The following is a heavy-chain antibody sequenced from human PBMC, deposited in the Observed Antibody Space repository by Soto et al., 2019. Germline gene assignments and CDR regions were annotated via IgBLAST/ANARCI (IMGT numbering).Heavy chain of an antibody. J-gene: IGHJ3*02. Sequence: GGSLRLSCAASGFTFSSYAMSWVRQAPGKGLEWVSAISGSGGSTYYADSVKGRFTISRDNSKNTLYLQMNSLRAEDTAVYYCAKDRGAGTSSPDIVVVPAAIWGGAFDIWGQGTMVTVSS. CDR2: ISGSGGST. D-gene: IGHD2-2*01. CDR1: GFTFSSYA. CDR3: AKDRGAGTSSPDIVVVPAAIWGGAFDI. V-gene: IGHV3-23*01.